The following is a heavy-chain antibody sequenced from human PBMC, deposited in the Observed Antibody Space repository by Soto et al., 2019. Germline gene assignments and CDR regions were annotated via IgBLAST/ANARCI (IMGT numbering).Heavy chain of an antibody. CDR1: GFTFSSYA. J-gene: IGHJ6*02. D-gene: IGHD2-15*01. CDR3: ARVKGVVVVVAALFRSFALDV. CDR2: ISYDVSNK. Sequence: GGSLRLSCAASGFTFSSYAIHGVRQAPGKGLEWVAVISYDVSNKYYADSVKGRFTISRGNSKNTLYAQINSLRAEGAAGYSCARVKGVVVVVAALFRSFALDVWGPGTTVTVSS. V-gene: IGHV3-30*14.